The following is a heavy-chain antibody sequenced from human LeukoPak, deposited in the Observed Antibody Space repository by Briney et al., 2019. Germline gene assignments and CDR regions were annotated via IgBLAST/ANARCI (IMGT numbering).Heavy chain of an antibody. V-gene: IGHV3-23*01. Sequence: GGSLRLSCAASGFTFSSYAMSWVRQAPGKGLEWVSGISRSGGSTYYADSVEGRFTISRDNSKNTLYLQMNSLRVEDTAVYYCARDSRSFIVMITEPRKNLVDYWGQGTLVTVSS. D-gene: IGHD3-16*01. J-gene: IGHJ4*02. CDR1: GFTFSSYA. CDR3: ARDSRSFIVMITEPRKNLVDY. CDR2: ISRSGGST.